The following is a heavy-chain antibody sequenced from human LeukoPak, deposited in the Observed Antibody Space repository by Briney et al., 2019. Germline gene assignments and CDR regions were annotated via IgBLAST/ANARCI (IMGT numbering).Heavy chain of an antibody. CDR2: IYYSGST. CDR1: GGSISSYY. J-gene: IGHJ3*02. CDR3: ARDCGDSRVTPHDAFDI. Sequence: SETLSLTCTVSGGSISSYYWSWIRQPPGKGLEWIGYIYYSGSTNYNPSLKSRVTISVDTSKNQFSLKLSSVTAADTAVYYCARDCGDSRVTPHDAFDIWGQGTMVTVSS. D-gene: IGHD4-17*01. V-gene: IGHV4-59*01.